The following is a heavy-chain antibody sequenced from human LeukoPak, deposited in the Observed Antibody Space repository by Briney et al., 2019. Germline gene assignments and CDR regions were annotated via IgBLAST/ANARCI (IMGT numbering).Heavy chain of an antibody. V-gene: IGHV4-61*02. D-gene: IGHD3-10*01. J-gene: IGHJ6*03. CDR2: IYTSGST. CDR1: GGSISSGSYY. Sequence: PSETLSLTCTVSGGSISSGSYYWSWIRQPAGKGLEWIGRIYTSGSTNYNPSLKSRVTISVDTSKNQFSLKLSSVTAADTAVYYCARLPVGESPIGSSYYYYYMDVWGKGTTVTVSS. CDR3: ARLPVGESPIGSSYYYYYMDV.